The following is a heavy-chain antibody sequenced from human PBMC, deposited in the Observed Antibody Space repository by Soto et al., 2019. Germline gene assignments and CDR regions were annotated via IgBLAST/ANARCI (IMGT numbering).Heavy chain of an antibody. Sequence: GGSLRLSCAASGFTFSSYAMSWVRQAPGKGLEWVSAISGSGGSTYYADSVKGRFTISRDNSKNTLYLQMNSLRAEDTAVYYCAKDLFPYYYGSGSYYNFDYWGQGTLVTVSS. D-gene: IGHD3-10*01. CDR2: ISGSGGST. J-gene: IGHJ4*02. CDR3: AKDLFPYYYGSGSYYNFDY. CDR1: GFTFSSYA. V-gene: IGHV3-23*01.